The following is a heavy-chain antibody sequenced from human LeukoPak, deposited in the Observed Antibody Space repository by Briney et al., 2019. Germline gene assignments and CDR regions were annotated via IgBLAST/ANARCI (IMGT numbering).Heavy chain of an antibody. CDR3: ARARTVDANDY. D-gene: IGHD2-15*01. J-gene: IGHJ4*02. V-gene: IGHV4-38-2*02. CDR2: IYHSGST. CDR1: GYFSSDYY. Sequence: PSETLSLTCTVSGYFSSDYYWGWIRQPPGKGLEWIGSIYHSGSTYYNPSLKSRVTISVDTSKNQFSLKLSSVTAADTAVYYCARARTVDANDYWGQGTLVTVSS.